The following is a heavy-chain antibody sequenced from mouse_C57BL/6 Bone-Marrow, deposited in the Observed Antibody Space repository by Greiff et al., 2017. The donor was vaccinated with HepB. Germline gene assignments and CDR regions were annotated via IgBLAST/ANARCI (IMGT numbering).Heavy chain of an antibody. Sequence: VQLKESGGDLVKPGGSLKLSCAASGFTFSSYGMSWVRQTPDKRLEWVATISSGGSYTYYPDSVKGRFTISRDNAKNTLYLQMSSLKSEDTAMYYCARDYYGSSLFAYWGQGTLVTVSA. J-gene: IGHJ3*01. CDR1: GFTFSSYG. V-gene: IGHV5-6*01. CDR3: ARDYYGSSLFAY. D-gene: IGHD1-1*01. CDR2: ISSGGSYT.